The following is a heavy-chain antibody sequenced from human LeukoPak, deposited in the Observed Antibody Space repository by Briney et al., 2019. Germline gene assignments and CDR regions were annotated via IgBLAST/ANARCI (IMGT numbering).Heavy chain of an antibody. Sequence: GESLKISCETSGFTFSTSWIGWVRQVPGTGLEWVGAIYPEDSDSRYSPSFQGQVHISADMSTKTAYLQWASLKASDTATYYCASQRGASGTINWFDPWGQGTLVTVSS. CDR3: ASQRGASGTINWFDP. CDR1: GFTFSTSW. V-gene: IGHV5-51*01. D-gene: IGHD3-10*01. J-gene: IGHJ5*02. CDR2: IYPEDSDS.